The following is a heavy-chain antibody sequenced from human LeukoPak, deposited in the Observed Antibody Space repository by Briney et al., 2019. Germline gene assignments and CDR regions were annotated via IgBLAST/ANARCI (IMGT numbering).Heavy chain of an antibody. CDR2: INPSEGST. CDR1: GYSFTSYY. D-gene: IGHD6-13*01. Sequence: GASVKVSCKASGYSFTSYYMHWVRQAPGQGLEWMGTINPSEGSTTYAQKFQGRVTMTRDMSTSTVYMELSSLRSDDTAVYYCARDLYSSSWYWEHDYWGQGTLVTVSS. CDR3: ARDLYSSSWYWEHDY. V-gene: IGHV1-46*01. J-gene: IGHJ4*02.